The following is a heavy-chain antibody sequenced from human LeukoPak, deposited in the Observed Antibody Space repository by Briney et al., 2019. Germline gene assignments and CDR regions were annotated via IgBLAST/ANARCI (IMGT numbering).Heavy chain of an antibody. CDR3: ARDRTYDILTGYAFDI. J-gene: IGHJ3*02. D-gene: IGHD3-9*01. V-gene: IGHV1-18*01. CDR1: GYTFTSYG. Sequence: GASVKVSCKASGYTFTSYGISWVRQAPGQGLEWMGWISAYNGDTNYAQKLQGRVTMTTDTSTSTAYMELRSLRSDDTAVYYCARDRTYDILTGYAFDIWGQGTMVTVSS. CDR2: ISAYNGDT.